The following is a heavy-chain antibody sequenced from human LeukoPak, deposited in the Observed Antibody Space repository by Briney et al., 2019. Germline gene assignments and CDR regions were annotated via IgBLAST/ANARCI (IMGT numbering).Heavy chain of an antibody. Sequence: PGGSLRLSCAASGFSFSSYGMHWVRQAPGKGLEWVAVISYDGNKKYYADSVKGRFTISRDNSKNTLSLQMNSLRADDTAVYYCAKDRAWEDYGDYYFDYWGQGTLVTVSS. CDR3: AKDRAWEDYGDYYFDY. V-gene: IGHV3-30*18. CDR1: GFSFSSYG. D-gene: IGHD4-17*01. CDR2: ISYDGNKK. J-gene: IGHJ4*02.